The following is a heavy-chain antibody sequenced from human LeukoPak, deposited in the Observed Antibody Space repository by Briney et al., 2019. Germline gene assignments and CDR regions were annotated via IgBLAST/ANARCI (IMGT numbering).Heavy chain of an antibody. CDR1: GYSFSTYW. J-gene: IGHJ4*02. CDR2: IYPGDSDT. CDR3: ARREDGVWLIDY. D-gene: IGHD2-21*01. Sequence: GESLKISCKGSGYSFSTYWIGWVRQMRGKGPEWMGIIYPGDSDTRYNPSFEGQVTISADKSINTAYLQWSSLKASDTVLYYCARREDGVWLIDYWGQGTLVTVSS. V-gene: IGHV5-51*01.